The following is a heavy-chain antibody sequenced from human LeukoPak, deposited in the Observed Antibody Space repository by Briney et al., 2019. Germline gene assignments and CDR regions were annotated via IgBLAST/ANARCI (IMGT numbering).Heavy chain of an antibody. J-gene: IGHJ4*02. CDR1: GFTFSSYS. CDR3: AREGYGDYDRSY. Sequence: KPGGSLRLSCAASGFTFSSYSMNWVRQAPGKGLEWVSSTSSSSSYIYYADSVKGRFTISRDNAKNSLYLQMNSLRAEDTAVYYCAREGYGDYDRSYWGQGTLVTVSS. CDR2: TSSSSSYI. V-gene: IGHV3-21*01. D-gene: IGHD4-17*01.